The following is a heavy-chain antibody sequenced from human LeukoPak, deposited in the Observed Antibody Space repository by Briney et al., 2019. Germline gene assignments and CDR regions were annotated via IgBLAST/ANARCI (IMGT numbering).Heavy chain of an antibody. CDR3: ARVRTIAAVGPDFDF. Sequence: ASVKVSCKASGYTFTSYYMHWVRQAPGQGLEWMGIITTSGGSTNYAQNFQGRVTMTRDTSTGTVYMELTSLGSEDTAVYYCARVRTIAAVGPDFDFWGQGTLVTVSS. V-gene: IGHV1-46*01. CDR1: GYTFTSYY. D-gene: IGHD6-13*01. J-gene: IGHJ4*02. CDR2: ITTSGGST.